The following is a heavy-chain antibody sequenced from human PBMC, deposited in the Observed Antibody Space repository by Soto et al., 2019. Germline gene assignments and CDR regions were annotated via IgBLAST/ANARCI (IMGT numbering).Heavy chain of an antibody. J-gene: IGHJ5*02. D-gene: IGHD4-17*01. CDR3: AKVTTSLKWFDP. CDR1: GGSISSGDYY. V-gene: IGHV4-30-4*01. CDR2: IYYSGST. Sequence: PSETLSLTCTVSGGSISSGDYYWSWIRQPPGKGLEWIGYIYYSGSTYYNPSLKSRVTISVDTSKNQFSLKLSSVTAADTAVYYCAKVTTSLKWFDPWGQGTLVTASS.